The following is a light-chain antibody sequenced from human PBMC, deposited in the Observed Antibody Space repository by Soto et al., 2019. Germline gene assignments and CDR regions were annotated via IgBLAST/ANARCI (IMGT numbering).Light chain of an antibody. Sequence: DIQMTQSPSSLSASVGDRVTITCRASLSITNYLNWYQQKPGKAPKLLIYAASSLPSGVPSRFSGSESGTDFTLSISSLQPEDFATYYCQQSDSTPWTFGQGTKVEIK. V-gene: IGKV1-39*01. CDR3: QQSDSTPWT. J-gene: IGKJ1*01. CDR2: AAS. CDR1: LSITNY.